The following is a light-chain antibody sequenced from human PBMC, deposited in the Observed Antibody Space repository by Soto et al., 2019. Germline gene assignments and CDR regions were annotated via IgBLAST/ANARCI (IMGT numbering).Light chain of an antibody. V-gene: IGLV2-11*01. CDR2: DVS. CDR3: CSYAGSYALG. Sequence: QSALTQPRSVSGSPGQSVTISCTGTSSDVGGYNYVSWYQQHPGKAPRLMIYDVSKRPSGVPDSFSGSKSGNTASLTISGLQAEDEADYYCCSYAGSYALGVGGGTKLTFL. J-gene: IGLJ2*01. CDR1: SSDVGGYNY.